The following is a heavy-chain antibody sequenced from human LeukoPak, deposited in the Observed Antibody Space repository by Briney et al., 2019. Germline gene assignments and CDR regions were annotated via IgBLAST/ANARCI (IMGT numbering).Heavy chain of an antibody. CDR1: GFTFSSYE. D-gene: IGHD3-22*01. CDR2: ISSSGSTI. V-gene: IGHV3-48*03. CDR3: ASLPRYDSSRYYYEDYLDY. J-gene: IGHJ4*02. Sequence: GGSLRLSCAASGFTFSSYEMNWVRQAPRKRLERVSYISSSGSTIYYADSAKGGFTISRDNAKNSLYLQLTSLRAEDTPVYYCASLPRYDSSRYYYEDYLDYWGQGTLVTVSS.